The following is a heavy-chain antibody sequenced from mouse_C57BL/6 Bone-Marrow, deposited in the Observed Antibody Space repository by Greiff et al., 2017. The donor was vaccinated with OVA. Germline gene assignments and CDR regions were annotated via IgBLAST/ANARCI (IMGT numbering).Heavy chain of an antibody. V-gene: IGHV1-50*01. CDR3: ARDDYDYAMDY. CDR2: IDPSDSYT. Sequence: QVQLQQPGAELVKPGASVKLSCKASGYTFTSYWMQWVKQRPGQGLEWIGEIDPSDSYTNYNQKFKGKATLTVDTSSSTAYMQLSRLTSEDSAVYYCARDDYDYAMDYWGQGTSVTVSS. D-gene: IGHD2-4*01. CDR1: GYTFTSYW. J-gene: IGHJ4*01.